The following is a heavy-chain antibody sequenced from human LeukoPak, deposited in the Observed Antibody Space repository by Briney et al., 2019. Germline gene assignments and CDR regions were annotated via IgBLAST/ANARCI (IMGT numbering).Heavy chain of an antibody. CDR3: AKDWPVSGDHYSPFDY. J-gene: IGHJ4*02. D-gene: IGHD4-11*01. CDR1: GFTFSSHA. V-gene: IGHV3-23*01. Sequence: GWSLRLSCAASGFTFSSHAMSWVRQAPGMGLEWVAAISRSGTNTYYVDSVKGRFTISRDSSKHTLHLQMDSLRAEDTAVYYCAKDWPVSGDHYSPFDYWGQGTLVTVSS. CDR2: ISRSGTNT.